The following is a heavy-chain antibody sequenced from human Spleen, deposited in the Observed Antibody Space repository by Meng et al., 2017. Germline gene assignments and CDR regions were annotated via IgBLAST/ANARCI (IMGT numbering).Heavy chain of an antibody. CDR3: ARDGRGYCSSTSCYNYYYYGMDV. D-gene: IGHD2-2*02. CDR2: ISGSGSST. V-gene: IGHV3-23*01. J-gene: IGHJ6*02. Sequence: GESLKISCTASGFSFSNNAMSWVRQAPGKGLEWVSSISGSGSSTYYADSVKGRFTISRDNAKNSLYLQMNSLRAEDTAVYYCARDGRGYCSSTSCYNYYYYGMDVWGQGTTVTVSS. CDR1: GFSFSNNA.